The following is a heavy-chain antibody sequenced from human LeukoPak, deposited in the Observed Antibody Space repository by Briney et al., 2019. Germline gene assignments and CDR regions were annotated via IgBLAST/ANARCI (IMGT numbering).Heavy chain of an antibody. D-gene: IGHD6-13*01. V-gene: IGHV6-1*01. CDR2: TYYRSRWYN. CDR3: TRGGAAAGFDF. Sequence: SQTLSLTCAISGDSVSSNSAVWNWIRQSPSRGLEWLGRTYYRSRWYNDYAVSVKSRISVNPDTSKNQFSLQLNAVTPEDTAVYYCTRGGAAAGFDFWGQGTLVTVSS. CDR1: GDSVSSNSAV. J-gene: IGHJ4*02.